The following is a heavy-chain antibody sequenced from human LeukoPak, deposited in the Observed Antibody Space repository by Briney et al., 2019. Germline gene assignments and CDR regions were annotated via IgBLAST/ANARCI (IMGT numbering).Heavy chain of an antibody. V-gene: IGHV3-66*01. D-gene: IGHD1-14*01. J-gene: IGHJ6*02. Sequence: GGSLRLSCAASGFTFSSYAMSWVRQAPGKGLEWVSVIYSGGSTYYADSVKGRFTISRDNSKNTLYLQMNSLRAEDTAVYYCASAGGLPDYYYYYYGMDVWGQGTTVTVSS. CDR3: ASAGGLPDYYYYYYGMDV. CDR1: GFTFSSYA. CDR2: IYSGGST.